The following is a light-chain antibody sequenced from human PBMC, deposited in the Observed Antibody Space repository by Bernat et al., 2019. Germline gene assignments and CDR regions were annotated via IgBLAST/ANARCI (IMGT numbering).Light chain of an antibody. CDR1: SSNIGTND. CDR2: TDN. V-gene: IGLV1-47*01. J-gene: IGLJ2*01. Sequence: QSVLTQPPSASGTPGQRVTISCSGGSSNIGTNDVYWYQHFPGRAPKLLIHTDNQRPSGVPDRFSGSKSGTSASLAISGLRPEDEADYYCLAWDERLRVRLFGGGTRLTVL. CDR3: LAWDERLRVRL.